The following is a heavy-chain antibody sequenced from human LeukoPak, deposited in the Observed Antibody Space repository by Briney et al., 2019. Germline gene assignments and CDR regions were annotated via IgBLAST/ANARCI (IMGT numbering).Heavy chain of an antibody. V-gene: IGHV3-30*04. Sequence: PGGSLRLSCAASRFTFSSYAMHWVRQAPGKGLEWVAVISYDGSNKYYADSVKGRFTISRDNSKNTLYLQMNSLRVEDTAVYYCARDGRWINYYDGSSPVWGQGTLVTVSS. CDR2: ISYDGSNK. D-gene: IGHD3-22*01. J-gene: IGHJ4*02. CDR3: ARDGRWINYYDGSSPV. CDR1: RFTFSSYA.